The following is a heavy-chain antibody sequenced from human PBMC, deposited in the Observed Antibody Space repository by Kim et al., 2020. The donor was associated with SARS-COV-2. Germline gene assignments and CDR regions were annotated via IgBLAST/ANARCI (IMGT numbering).Heavy chain of an antibody. J-gene: IGHJ4*02. V-gene: IGHV4-59*12. CDR3: ARSHGFY. CDR2: YRGDT. Sequence: YRGDTYSTPSLKSRVTISADTSKNQCSLKLTSVTAADTAVYYCARSHGFYWGQGTLATVSS.